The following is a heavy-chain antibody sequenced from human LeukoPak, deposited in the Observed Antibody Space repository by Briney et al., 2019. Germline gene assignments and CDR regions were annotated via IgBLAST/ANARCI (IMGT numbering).Heavy chain of an antibody. J-gene: IGHJ5*02. CDR3: ARGGFGETNRYNWFDP. D-gene: IGHD4-17*01. V-gene: IGHV3-48*01. CDR1: GFTVSSNH. Sequence: QPGGSLRLSCAAYGFTVSSNHMSWVRQAPGKGLEWVSYISNGRSNIYYAKSVKGRFTISRDNAKNSLFLQMNSLRAEDTAVYYCARGGFGETNRYNWFDPWGQGTLVTVSS. CDR2: ISNGRSNI.